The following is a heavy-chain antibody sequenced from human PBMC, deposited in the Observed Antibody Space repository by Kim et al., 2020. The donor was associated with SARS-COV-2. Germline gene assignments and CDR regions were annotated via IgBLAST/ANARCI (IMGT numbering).Heavy chain of an antibody. CDR2: ISYSGST. V-gene: IGHV4-30-4*01. Sequence: SETLSLTCTVSVGSIRSGDYYWTWIRQPPGKGLEWIGYISYSGSTYYTPSLKSRITISADTSKNQFSLNLSSVTAADTAVYYCARICMSTVTPPYYVDY. CDR1: VGSIRSGDYY. CDR3: ARICMSTVTPPYYVDY. D-gene: IGHD4-4*01. J-gene: IGHJ4*01.